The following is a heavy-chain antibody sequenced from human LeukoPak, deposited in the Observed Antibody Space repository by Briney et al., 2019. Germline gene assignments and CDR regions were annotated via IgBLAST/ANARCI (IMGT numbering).Heavy chain of an antibody. V-gene: IGHV4-59*01. CDR2: IYYSGST. D-gene: IGHD2-21*02. J-gene: IGHJ4*02. CDR1: GGSISSYY. Sequence: SETLSLTCTVSGGSISSYYWSWIRQPPGKGLEWIGYIYYSGSTNYNPSLKSRVTISVDTSKNQFSLKLSSVTAADTAVYYCAMAYCGGDCYSSFDYWGQGTLVTVSS. CDR3: AMAYCGGDCYSSFDY.